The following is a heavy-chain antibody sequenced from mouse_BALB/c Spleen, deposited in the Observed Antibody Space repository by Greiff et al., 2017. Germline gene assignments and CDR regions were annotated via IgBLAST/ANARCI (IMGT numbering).Heavy chain of an antibody. J-gene: IGHJ1*01. CDR1: GFNIKDYY. CDR2: IDPETGKT. CDR3: APLSYGSRGWYFDV. V-gene: IGHV14-1*02. D-gene: IGHD1-1*01. Sequence: VQLQQSGAELVRPGALVKLSCKASGFNIKDYYMHWVKQRPEQGLEWIGWIDPETGKTIYDPKFQGTASITADTSSNTAYLQLSSLTSEDTAVYYCAPLSYGSRGWYFDVWGAGTTVTVSS.